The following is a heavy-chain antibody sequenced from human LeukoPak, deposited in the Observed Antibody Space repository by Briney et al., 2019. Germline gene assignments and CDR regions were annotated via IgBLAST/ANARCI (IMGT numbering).Heavy chain of an antibody. V-gene: IGHV3-23*01. Sequence: GGSLRLSCAASGFTFSSYAMSWVRQAPGKGLEWVSAISGSGGSTYYADSVKGRFSISRDNSKNTLYLQMNSLRAEDTAVYYCAKDRRYSSSWFSYWGQGTLVTVYS. D-gene: IGHD6-13*01. CDR2: ISGSGGST. CDR3: AKDRRYSSSWFSY. CDR1: GFTFSSYA. J-gene: IGHJ4*02.